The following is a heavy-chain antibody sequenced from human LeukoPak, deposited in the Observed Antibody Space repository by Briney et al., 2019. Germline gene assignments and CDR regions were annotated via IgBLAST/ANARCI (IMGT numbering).Heavy chain of an antibody. CDR3: ARDRPGRYCSTISCYSASPFDP. V-gene: IGHV1-69*13. D-gene: IGHD2-2*02. CDR2: TIPLFGTA. J-gene: IGHJ5*02. Sequence: SGKVSCKASGGTVSRYAISWVRQAPGQGLEWMGGTIPLFGTANYAQKFQGRVTITADESTGTAYMELSSLRSEDTAVYYCARDRPGRYCSTISCYSASPFDPWGQGTLVTVSS. CDR1: GGTVSRYA.